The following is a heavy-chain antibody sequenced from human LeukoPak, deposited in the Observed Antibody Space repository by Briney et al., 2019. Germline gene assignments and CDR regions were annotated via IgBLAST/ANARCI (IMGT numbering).Heavy chain of an antibody. CDR3: AREVGATGAFDI. CDR1: GFTFSSYA. J-gene: IGHJ3*02. D-gene: IGHD1-26*01. V-gene: IGHV3-30-3*01. CDR2: ISYDGSNK. Sequence: GGSLRLSCAASGFTFSSYAMHWVRQAPGKGLEWVAVISYDGSNKYYADSVKGRFTISRDNSKNTLYLQMNSLRAEDTAVYYCAREVGATGAFDIWGQGTMVTVSS.